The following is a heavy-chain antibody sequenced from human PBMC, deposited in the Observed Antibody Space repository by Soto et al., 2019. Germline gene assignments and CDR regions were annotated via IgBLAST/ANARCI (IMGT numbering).Heavy chain of an antibody. Sequence: PAGSLRFSCAGAGFTFVDSYMRCILQAPGKGLEWMSYISPGSRYPAYADSVKGRFTISRDNAKRSLYLQMMNLTAEDTAIYYCVRGGGGGLFDPWGQGTMVTVSS. CDR2: ISPGSRYP. CDR3: VRGGGGGLFDP. V-gene: IGHV3-11*06. J-gene: IGHJ5*02. D-gene: IGHD2-15*01. CDR1: GFTFVDSY.